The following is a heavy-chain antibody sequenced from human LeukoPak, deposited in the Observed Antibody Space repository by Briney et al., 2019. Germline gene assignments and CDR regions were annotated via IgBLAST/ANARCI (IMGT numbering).Heavy chain of an antibody. CDR2: IDSDGSST. CDR3: ASSPAISNY. Sequence: AGGSLRLSCAASGFTLSNYWMHWVRQAPGKGLVWVSRIDSDGSSTIYADSVKGRFTISRDNAKNTLYLQMNSLRADDTAVYYCASSPAISNYWGQGTLVTVSS. J-gene: IGHJ4*02. D-gene: IGHD2/OR15-2a*01. CDR1: GFTLSNYW. V-gene: IGHV3-74*01.